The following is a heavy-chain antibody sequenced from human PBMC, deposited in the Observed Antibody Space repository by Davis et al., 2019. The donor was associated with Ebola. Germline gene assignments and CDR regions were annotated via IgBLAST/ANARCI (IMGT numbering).Heavy chain of an antibody. CDR2: IYTSGST. D-gene: IGHD2-15*01. J-gene: IGHJ3*02. CDR1: GGSISSYY. Sequence: SETLSLTCTVSGGSISSYYWSWIRQPAGKGLEWIGRIYTSGSTNYNPSLKSRVTISIDTSKNQFSLKLSSVTAADTAVYYCARPGGGWTPDGFDIWGQGTMVTISS. CDR3: ARPGGGWTPDGFDI. V-gene: IGHV4-4*07.